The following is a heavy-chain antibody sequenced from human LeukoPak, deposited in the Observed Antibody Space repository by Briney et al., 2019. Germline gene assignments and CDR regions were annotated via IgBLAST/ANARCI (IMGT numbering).Heavy chain of an antibody. V-gene: IGHV1-8*03. CDR1: GYTFTSYD. CDR2: MNPNSGNT. D-gene: IGHD6-13*01. J-gene: IGHJ5*02. Sequence: AASVKVSCKASGYTFTSYDINWVRQATGQGLEWMGWMNPNSGNTGYAQKFQGRVTITRNTSISTAYMELSSLRSEDTAVYYCARGFSSLLLYSSSESFDPWGQGTLVTVSS. CDR3: ARGFSSLLLYSSSESFDP.